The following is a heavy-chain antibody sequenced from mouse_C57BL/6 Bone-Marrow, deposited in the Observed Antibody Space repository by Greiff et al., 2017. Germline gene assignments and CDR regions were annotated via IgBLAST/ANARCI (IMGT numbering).Heavy chain of an antibody. V-gene: IGHV1-85*01. Sequence: QVQLQQSGPELVKPGASVKLSCKASGYTFTSYDINWVKQRPGQGLEWIGWIYPRDGSTKYHETFKGKATLTVDTSSSTAYMELHSLTSDASAVYFCARLEFDGSSGDWYFDVWGTGTTVTVSS. CDR1: GYTFTSYD. CDR2: IYPRDGST. J-gene: IGHJ1*03. D-gene: IGHD1-1*01. CDR3: ARLEFDGSSGDWYFDV.